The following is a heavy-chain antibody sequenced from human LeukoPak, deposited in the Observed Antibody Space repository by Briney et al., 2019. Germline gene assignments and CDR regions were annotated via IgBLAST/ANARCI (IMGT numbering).Heavy chain of an antibody. CDR3: AREGPYIAVAAPDI. D-gene: IGHD6-19*01. CDR1: GYSISSGYD. Sequence: PSETLSLTCTVSGYSISSGYDWGWIRQPPGKGLEWIGSIYYRRTTYYNPSLKSRVTISVDTSKNQFSLKLSSVTAADTAVYYCAREGPYIAVAAPDIWGQGTMVTVSS. J-gene: IGHJ3*02. CDR2: IYYRRTT. V-gene: IGHV4-38-2*02.